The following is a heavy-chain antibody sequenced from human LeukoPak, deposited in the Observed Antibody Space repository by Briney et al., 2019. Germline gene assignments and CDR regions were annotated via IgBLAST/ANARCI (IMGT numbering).Heavy chain of an antibody. D-gene: IGHD1-26*01. CDR2: INQDGREK. J-gene: IGHJ4*02. V-gene: IGHV3-7*01. CDR1: GFTFSSYW. CDR3: ARMSGGTYDY. Sequence: GGSLRLSRAASGFTFSSYWMSWVRQAPGKGLEWVANINQDGREKYYVDSVKGRFTISRDNAKNSLYLQMNSLRAEDTAVYYCARMSGGTYDYWGQETLVTVSS.